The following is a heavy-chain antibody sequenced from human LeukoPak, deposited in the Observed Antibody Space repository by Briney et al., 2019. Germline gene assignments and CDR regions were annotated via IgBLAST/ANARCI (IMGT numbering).Heavy chain of an antibody. J-gene: IGHJ4*02. CDR2: INSDGSST. CDR3: ARVSIAVAVHFDY. CDR1: GFTFSSYW. D-gene: IGHD6-19*01. Sequence: GGSLRLSCAASGFTFSSYWMHWVRQAPGKGLVCVSRINSDGSSTSYADSVKGRFTISRDKAKNTRYMQMNSLRAEDTAVYYCARVSIAVAVHFDYWGQGTLVTVSS. V-gene: IGHV3-74*01.